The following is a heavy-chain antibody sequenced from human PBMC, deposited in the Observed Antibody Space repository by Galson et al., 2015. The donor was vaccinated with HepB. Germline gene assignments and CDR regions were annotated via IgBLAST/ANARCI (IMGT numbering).Heavy chain of an antibody. CDR1: GFTVSSNY. J-gene: IGHJ6*03. V-gene: IGHV3-66*01. CDR2: IYSGGST. CDR3: ARGCSSTSCYTPYYYYYMDV. D-gene: IGHD2-2*02. Sequence: SLRLSCAASGFTVSSNYMSWVRQAPGKGLEWVSVIYSGGSTYYADSVKGRFTISRDNSKNTLYLQMNSLRAEDTAVYYCARGCSSTSCYTPYYYYYMDVWGKGTTVTVSS.